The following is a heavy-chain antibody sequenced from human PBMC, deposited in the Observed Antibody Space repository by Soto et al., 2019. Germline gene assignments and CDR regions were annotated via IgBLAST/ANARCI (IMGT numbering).Heavy chain of an antibody. V-gene: IGHV1-69*01. CDR2: ITPLFGV. CDR3: ASERLGEMATGGWFDY. Sequence: QVQVVQSGAEVKKPGSSVKVSCKASGGTFSNYAFSWVRQAPGQGLEWMGGITPLFGVNHAQKFQGRLTLTADESSSTAYMDLSSLGSEDTAVYYCASERLGEMATGGWFDYWGQGTLVTVSS. CDR1: GGTFSNYA. J-gene: IGHJ4*02. D-gene: IGHD3-10*01.